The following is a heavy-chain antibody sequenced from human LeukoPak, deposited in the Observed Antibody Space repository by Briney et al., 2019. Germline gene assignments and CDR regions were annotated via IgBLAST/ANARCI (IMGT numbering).Heavy chain of an antibody. J-gene: IGHJ2*01. CDR3: ARDYKGYYRFPCCFDL. CDR2: IKEDGSER. D-gene: IGHD3-16*01. V-gene: IGHV3-7*01. Sequence: HPGGSLRLSCEGSAFIFSGHWMNWVRQTPGKGLEWVASIKEDGSERQYVDSVKGRFSISRDNTKGSLFLQLNSLRAEDTAVYYCARDYKGYYRFPCCFDLWGRGTLVTVSS. CDR1: AFIFSGHW.